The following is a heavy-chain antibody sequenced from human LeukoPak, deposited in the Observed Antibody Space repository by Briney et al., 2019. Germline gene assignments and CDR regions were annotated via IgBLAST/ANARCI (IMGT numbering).Heavy chain of an antibody. J-gene: IGHJ6*03. V-gene: IGHV1-2*02. CDR3: ARSYSSGWYYLYYMDV. Sequence: ASVKVSCKASGYTFTSYAMNWVRQAPGQGLEWMGWINPNSGGTNYAQKFQGRVTMTRDTSISTAYMELSRLRSDDTAVYYCARSYSSGWYYLYYMDVWGKGTTVTVSS. D-gene: IGHD6-19*01. CDR1: GYTFTSYA. CDR2: INPNSGGT.